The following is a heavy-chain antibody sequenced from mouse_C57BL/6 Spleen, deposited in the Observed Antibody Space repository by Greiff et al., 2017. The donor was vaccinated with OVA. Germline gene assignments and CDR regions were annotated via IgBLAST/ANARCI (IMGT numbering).Heavy chain of an antibody. CDR2: ISYSGST. CDR3: ARPHYGSSYDWYFDV. J-gene: IGHJ1*03. Sequence: EVKLVESGPGMVKPSQSLSLTCTVTGYSITSGYDWHWIRHFPGNKLEWMGYISYSGSTNYNPSLKSRISITHDTSKNHFFLKLNSVTTEDTATYYCARPHYGSSYDWYFDVWGTGTTVTVSS. CDR1: GYSITSGYD. D-gene: IGHD1-1*01. V-gene: IGHV3-1*01.